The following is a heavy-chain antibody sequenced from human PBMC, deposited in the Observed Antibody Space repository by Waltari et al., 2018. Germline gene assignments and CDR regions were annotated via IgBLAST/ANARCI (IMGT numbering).Heavy chain of an antibody. CDR3: ARPIGSGWYRDAFDI. V-gene: IGHV4-38-2*01. CDR2: IYHSGST. Sequence: QVQLQESGPGLVKPSETLSLTCAVSGYSISSGYYWGWIRHPPGKGLEWIGSIYHSGSTYYNPSLKSRVTISVDTSKNQFSLKLSSVTAADTAVYYCARPIGSGWYRDAFDIWGQGTMVTVSS. J-gene: IGHJ3*02. CDR1: GYSISSGYY. D-gene: IGHD6-19*01.